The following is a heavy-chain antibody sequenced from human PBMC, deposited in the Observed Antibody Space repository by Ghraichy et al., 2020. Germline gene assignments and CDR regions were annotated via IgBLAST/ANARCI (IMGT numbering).Heavy chain of an antibody. CDR3: AKDDLPYNWNGQYYFDY. CDR1: GFTFNNYG. CDR2: ISGSGGST. D-gene: IGHD1-20*01. Sequence: GTLRLSCAGTGFTFNNYGMSWVRQAPGKGLEWVSTISGSGGSTYYADSVKGRFTISRDNSKNTLYLQMNSLRAEDTAVYYCAKDDLPYNWNGQYYFDYWGQGTLVTVSS. J-gene: IGHJ4*02. V-gene: IGHV3-23*01.